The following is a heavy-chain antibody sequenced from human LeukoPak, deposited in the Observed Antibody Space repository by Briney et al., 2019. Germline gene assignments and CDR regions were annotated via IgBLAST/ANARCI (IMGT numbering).Heavy chain of an antibody. Sequence: PSETLSLTCTVSGGSISSSSYYWGWIRQPPGKGLEWIGSIYYSGSTYYNPSLKSRVTISVDTSKNQFSLKLSSVTAADTAVYYCARGAPSYGSGSYYTHYQYYYHLDVLGQGTNVNVS. CDR2: IYYSGST. D-gene: IGHD3-10*01. J-gene: IGHJ6*03. CDR1: GGSISSSSYY. V-gene: IGHV4-39*07. CDR3: ARGAPSYGSGSYYTHYQYYYHLDV.